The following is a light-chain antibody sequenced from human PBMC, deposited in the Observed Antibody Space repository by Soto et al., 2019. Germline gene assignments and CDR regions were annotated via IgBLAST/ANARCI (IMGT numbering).Light chain of an antibody. CDR2: GNS. V-gene: IGLV1-40*01. CDR3: QSYDSSLREVV. Sequence: QSVLTQPPSVSGAPGQRVTISCTGSSSNIGAGYDVHWYQQLPGTAPKLLIYGNSNRPSGVPDRFSGSKSGTSASLAITGLQAEDEADYYCQSYDSSLREVVFGGGTKLTVI. J-gene: IGLJ2*01. CDR1: SSNIGAGYD.